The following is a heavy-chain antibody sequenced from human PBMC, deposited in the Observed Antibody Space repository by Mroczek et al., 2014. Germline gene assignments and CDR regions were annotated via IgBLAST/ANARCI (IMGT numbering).Heavy chain of an antibody. CDR3: ARALTGYSYGFGGGITRGRTGYFDL. V-gene: IGHV3-11*01. CDR2: ISSSGSTI. Sequence: QVQLQESGGGLVKPGGSLRLSCAASGFTFSDYYMSWIRQAPGKGLEWVSYISSSGSTIYYADSVKGRFTISRDNAKNSLYLQMNSLRAEDTAVYYCARALTGYSYGFGGGITRGRTGYFDLWGRGTLVTVSS. J-gene: IGHJ2*01. CDR1: GFTFSDYY. D-gene: IGHD5-18*01.